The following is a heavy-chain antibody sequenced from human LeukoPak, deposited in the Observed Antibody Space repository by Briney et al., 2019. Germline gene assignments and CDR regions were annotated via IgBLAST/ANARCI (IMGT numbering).Heavy chain of an antibody. Sequence: GESLRLSCAASGFTFSSYGMHWVRQAPGKGLEWVAVIWYDGSNKYYADSVKGRFTISRDNSKNTLYLQMNSLRAEDTAVYYCARSRDYGDPLDYWGQGTLVTVSS. CDR3: ARSRDYGDPLDY. CDR2: IWYDGSNK. V-gene: IGHV3-33*01. CDR1: GFTFSSYG. D-gene: IGHD4-17*01. J-gene: IGHJ4*02.